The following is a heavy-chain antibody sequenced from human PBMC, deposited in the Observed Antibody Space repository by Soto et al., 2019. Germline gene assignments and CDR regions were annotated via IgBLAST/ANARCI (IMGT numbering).Heavy chain of an antibody. V-gene: IGHV1-69*12. CDR1: GGTFSSYA. D-gene: IGHD1-7*01. CDR2: IIPIFGTA. CDR3: ARYGITGTWVYYYGMDV. Sequence: QVQLVQSGAEVKKPGSSVKVSCKASGGTFSSYAISWVRQAPGQGLEWMGGIIPIFGTANYAQKFQGRVTITADESQSKAYMELSSMRSEDTAVYSCARYGITGTWVYYYGMDVWGQGTTVTVSS. J-gene: IGHJ6*02.